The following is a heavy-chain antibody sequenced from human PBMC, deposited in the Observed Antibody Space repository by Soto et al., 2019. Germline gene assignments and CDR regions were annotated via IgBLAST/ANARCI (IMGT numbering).Heavy chain of an antibody. V-gene: IGHV5-10-1*01. Sequence: GESLKTSCKVSGYSFTTDWISRERQMAGKGLEWVWKINPSDSYTNYSPSFQAHVTISTDKSISTAYLQWGSLDASDTAMYYCARDLPPLLYYDMDVWGQGTTVTVSS. CDR1: GYSFTTDW. CDR2: INPSDSYT. CDR3: ARDLPPLLYYDMDV. J-gene: IGHJ6*02. D-gene: IGHD2-15*01.